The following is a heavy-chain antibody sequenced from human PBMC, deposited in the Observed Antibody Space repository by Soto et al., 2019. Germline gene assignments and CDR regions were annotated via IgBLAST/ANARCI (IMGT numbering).Heavy chain of an antibody. Sequence: SETLSLTCTVSGGSISSSDYCWGWIRQPPGKGLEWIAAIYSSGSTYYNPSLKSRVTISVDTSKNEFSLKVSSVTAADTAVYYCARHTPYTSSWDLYNWFDPWGQGTLVTVSS. D-gene: IGHD6-13*01. CDR1: GGSISSSDYC. V-gene: IGHV4-39*01. J-gene: IGHJ5*02. CDR2: IYSSGST. CDR3: ARHTPYTSSWDLYNWFDP.